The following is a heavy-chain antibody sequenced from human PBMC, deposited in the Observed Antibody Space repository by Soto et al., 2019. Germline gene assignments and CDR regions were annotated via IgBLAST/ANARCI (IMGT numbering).Heavy chain of an antibody. CDR2: INHSGST. Sequence: SETLSLTCAVYGGSFSGYYWSWIRQPPGKGLEWIGEINHSGSTNYNPSLKSRVTISVDTSKNQFSLKLSSVTAADTAVYYCARVSIEYSSSSGAFDIWGQGTMVTVSS. V-gene: IGHV4-34*01. J-gene: IGHJ3*02. CDR1: GGSFSGYY. D-gene: IGHD6-6*01. CDR3: ARVSIEYSSSSGAFDI.